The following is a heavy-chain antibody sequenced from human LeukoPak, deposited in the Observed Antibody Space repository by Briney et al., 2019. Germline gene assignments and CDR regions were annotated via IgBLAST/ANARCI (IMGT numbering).Heavy chain of an antibody. CDR3: AKDGLNGN. CDR1: GFTFDDYA. Sequence: PXGSLRLSCAASGFTFDDYAMHWVRQAPGKGLEGVSGISWNSGSIVYADSVKGGFTISRDNAKNSLYLQMNSLRAEDTALYYCAKDGLNGNWGQGTLVTVSS. D-gene: IGHD1-26*01. J-gene: IGHJ4*02. V-gene: IGHV3-9*01. CDR2: ISWNSGSI.